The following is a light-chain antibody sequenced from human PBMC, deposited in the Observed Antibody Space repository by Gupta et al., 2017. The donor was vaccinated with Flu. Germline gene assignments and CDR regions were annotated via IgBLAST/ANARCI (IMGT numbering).Light chain of an antibody. CDR1: QSISSW. CDR2: KAS. Sequence: DRVTITCRASQSISSWLAWYQRKPGRAPQLLIYKASSLEAGVPSRFSGSGSGTEFTLTISSLQPDDFATYYCQHYTTSSPYAFGQGTKLEIK. CDR3: QHYTTSSPYA. V-gene: IGKV1-5*03. J-gene: IGKJ2*01.